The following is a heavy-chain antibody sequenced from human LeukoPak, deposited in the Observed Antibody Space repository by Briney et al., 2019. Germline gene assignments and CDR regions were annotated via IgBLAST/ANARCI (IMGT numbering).Heavy chain of an antibody. V-gene: IGHV3-23*01. J-gene: IGHJ4*02. D-gene: IGHD7-27*01. CDR1: GFTFSSYA. Sequence: PGGSLRLSCAASGFTFSSYALHWVRQAPGKGLEWVSSTVSRGTTQYADSVKGRFTVSRDNSKNTLFLQMNSLRAKDTAVYYCAKDGGLWVSAHWGDSWGRGTLVTVSS. CDR2: TVSRGTT. CDR3: AKDGGLWVSAHWGDS.